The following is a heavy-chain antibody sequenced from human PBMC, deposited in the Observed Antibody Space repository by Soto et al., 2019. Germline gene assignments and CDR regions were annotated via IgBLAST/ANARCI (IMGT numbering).Heavy chain of an antibody. CDR1: GFTFSSYG. D-gene: IGHD4-17*01. CDR3: AKSPLYYGDSIRYYFDY. J-gene: IGHJ4*02. Sequence: QVQLVESGGGVVQPGRSLRLSCAASGFTFSSYGMHWVRQAPGKGLEWVAVISYDGSNKYYADSVKGRFTISRDNSKNTLYLQMNSLRAEDTAVYYCAKSPLYYGDSIRYYFDYWGQGTLVTVSS. CDR2: ISYDGSNK. V-gene: IGHV3-30*18.